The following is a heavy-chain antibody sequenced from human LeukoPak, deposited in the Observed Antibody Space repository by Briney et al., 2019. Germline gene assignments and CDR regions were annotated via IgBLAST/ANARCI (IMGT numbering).Heavy chain of an antibody. Sequence: ASVKVSCKASGGTFSSYAISWVRQAPGQGLEWMGGIIPIFGTANYAQKFQGRVTITADESTSTAYMELSSLRSEDTAVYYCARSVPTGTALVDAFDIWGQGTMVTVSS. CDR1: GGTFSSYA. CDR3: ARSVPTGTALVDAFDI. CDR2: IIPIFGTA. D-gene: IGHD1-1*01. J-gene: IGHJ3*02. V-gene: IGHV1-69*01.